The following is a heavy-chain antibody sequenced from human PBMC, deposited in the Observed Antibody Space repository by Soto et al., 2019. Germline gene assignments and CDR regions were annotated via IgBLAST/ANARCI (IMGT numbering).Heavy chain of an antibody. V-gene: IGHV3-30*03. Sequence: GGSLRLSCAASGFTFSSYGMHWVRQAPGKGLEWVAVISYDGSNKYYADSVKGRFTISRDNSKNTLYLQMNSLRAEDTAVYYCAPSSSWYHFDYWGQGTLVTVSS. D-gene: IGHD6-13*01. CDR1: GFTFSSYG. CDR2: ISYDGSNK. CDR3: APSSSWYHFDY. J-gene: IGHJ4*02.